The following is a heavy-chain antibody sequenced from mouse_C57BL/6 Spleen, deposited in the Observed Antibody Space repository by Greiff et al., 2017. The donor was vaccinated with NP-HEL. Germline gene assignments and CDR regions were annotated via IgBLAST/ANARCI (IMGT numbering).Heavy chain of an antibody. CDR1: GFTFSSYT. Sequence: EVQLVESGGGLVKPGGSLKLSCAASGFTFSSYTMSWVRQTPEKRLEWVATISGGGGNTYYPASVKGRFTISRDNAKNTLYLQMSSLRSEDTALYYCARHGYDGYYGAMDYWGQGTSVTVSS. V-gene: IGHV5-9*01. J-gene: IGHJ4*01. CDR3: ARHGYDGYYGAMDY. D-gene: IGHD2-3*01. CDR2: ISGGGGNT.